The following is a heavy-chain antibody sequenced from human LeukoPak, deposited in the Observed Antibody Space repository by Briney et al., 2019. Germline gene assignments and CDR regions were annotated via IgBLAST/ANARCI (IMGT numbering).Heavy chain of an antibody. J-gene: IGHJ6*03. CDR2: ISAYNGNT. V-gene: IGHV1-18*04. D-gene: IGHD1-1*01. CDR3: ARERRRIYYYMDV. CDR1: GYTFTGYY. Sequence: GASVKVSCKASGYTFTGYYMHWVRQAPGQGLEWMGWISAYNGNTNYAQKLQGRVTMTTDTSTSTAYMELRSLRSDDTAVYYCARERRRIYYYMDVWGKGTTVTVSS.